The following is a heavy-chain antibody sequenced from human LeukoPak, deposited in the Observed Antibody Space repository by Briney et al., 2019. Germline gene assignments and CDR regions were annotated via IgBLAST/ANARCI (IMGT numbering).Heavy chain of an antibody. V-gene: IGHV3-21*01. CDR3: TKDRFDYDSSGYPYDV. D-gene: IGHD3-22*01. Sequence: GGSLRLFCAASGFTFTSFSMNWVRQAPGKGLEWVSSISDSSTDVYYADSVKGRFTISRDNAKNSLYLQMNSLRAEDTAVYYCTKDRFDYDSSGYPYDVWGQGTMVTVSS. J-gene: IGHJ3*01. CDR2: ISDSSTDV. CDR1: GFTFTSFS.